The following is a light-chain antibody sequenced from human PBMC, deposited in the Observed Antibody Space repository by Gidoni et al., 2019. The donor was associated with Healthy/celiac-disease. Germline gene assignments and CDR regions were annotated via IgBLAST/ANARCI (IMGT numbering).Light chain of an antibody. CDR3: QQYGSSRFT. J-gene: IGKJ3*01. CDR1: QSVSSSY. CDR2: GAS. Sequence: EIVLTQSPGTLSLSPGERATLSCRASQSVSSSYLAWYQQKPGQAPRLLIYGASSRATGIPDRFSGSGSGTDFTLTISRLEPEDFAVYYCQQYGSSRFTFGPXTNVDIK. V-gene: IGKV3-20*01.